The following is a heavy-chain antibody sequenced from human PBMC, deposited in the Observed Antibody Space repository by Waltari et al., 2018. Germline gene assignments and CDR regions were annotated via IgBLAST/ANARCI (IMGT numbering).Heavy chain of an antibody. J-gene: IGHJ4*02. Sequence: EVQLVQSGAEVKKPGESLKISCKGSGYTFSNYWIDWVRQMPGIGLEWMGIIYPGASETRHSPSFQGQVTISADKSFNTAYLQWSSLKASDTAMYYCARHVGGYCSGGNCYADFWGQGTLVTVSS. CDR1: GYTFSNYW. V-gene: IGHV5-51*01. CDR3: ARHVGGYCSGGNCYADF. D-gene: IGHD2-15*01. CDR2: IYPGASET.